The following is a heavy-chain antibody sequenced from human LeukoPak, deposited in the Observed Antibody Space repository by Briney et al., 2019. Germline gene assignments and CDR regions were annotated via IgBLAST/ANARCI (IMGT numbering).Heavy chain of an antibody. J-gene: IGHJ4*02. CDR2: IKSKTDGGTT. D-gene: IGHD3-3*01. CDR3: XXXXXXXXXFWSGYYSVDY. CDR1: GFTFSNAW. Sequence: GGSLRLSCAASGFTFSNAWMSWVRQAPGKGLEWVGRIKSKTDGGTTDYAAPVKGRFTISRDDSKNTMYQRMNILKTEDTDVXXXXXXXXXXXXFWSGYYSVDYXGQGTLVTVSS. V-gene: IGHV3-15*01.